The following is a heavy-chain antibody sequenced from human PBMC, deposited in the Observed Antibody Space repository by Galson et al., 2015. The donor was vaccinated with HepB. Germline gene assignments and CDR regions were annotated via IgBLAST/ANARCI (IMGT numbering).Heavy chain of an antibody. CDR2: IKGDGNKK. J-gene: IGHJ4*02. Sequence: SLRLSCAASRFTFSNYWMSWVRQAPGKGLEWVANIKGDGNKKSYADSVKGRFVISRDNAKNSVYLQMNGLRAEDTAVYYCARDIGYWGQGTLVTVSS. CDR3: ARDIGY. CDR1: RFTFSNYW. V-gene: IGHV3-7*03. D-gene: IGHD1-26*01.